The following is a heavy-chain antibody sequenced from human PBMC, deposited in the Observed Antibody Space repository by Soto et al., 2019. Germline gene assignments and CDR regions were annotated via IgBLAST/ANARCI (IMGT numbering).Heavy chain of an antibody. V-gene: IGHV3-23*01. J-gene: IGHJ5*02. CDR3: AKGVVKVHSGDYMVDPAIPTLFDR. CDR2: ISGSGGST. CDR1: GFTFSSYA. D-gene: IGHD4-17*01. Sequence: EVQLLESGGGLVQPGGSLRLSCAASGFTFSSYAMSWVRQAPGKGLEWVSAISGSGGSTYYADSVKGRFTISRDNSKNTLYLHMNSLRAEDTAVYYCAKGVVKVHSGDYMVDPAIPTLFDRWGQGTLVTGSS.